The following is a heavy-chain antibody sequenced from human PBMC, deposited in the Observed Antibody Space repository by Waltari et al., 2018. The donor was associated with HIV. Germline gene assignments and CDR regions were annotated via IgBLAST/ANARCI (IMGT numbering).Heavy chain of an antibody. J-gene: IGHJ5*02. CDR3: AKAHRITIFGVVMPGFDP. Sequence: EVQLLESGGGLVQPGGSLRLSCAASGFTFSSYAMSWVRQAPGKGPEWVSAISGSGGSTYYADSVKGRFTISRDNSKNTLYLQMNSLRAEDTAVYYCAKAHRITIFGVVMPGFDPWGQGTLVTVSS. CDR1: GFTFSSYA. D-gene: IGHD3-3*01. CDR2: ISGSGGST. V-gene: IGHV3-23*01.